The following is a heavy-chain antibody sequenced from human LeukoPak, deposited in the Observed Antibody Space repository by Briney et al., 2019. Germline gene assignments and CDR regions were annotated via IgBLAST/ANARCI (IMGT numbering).Heavy chain of an antibody. V-gene: IGHV3-49*04. Sequence: PGGSLRLSCTASGFTFGDYAMSWVRQAPGKGLEWVGFIRSKAYGGTTEYAASVKGRFTISRDDSKSIAYLQMNSLKTEDTAVYYCTRDPRGSYGPDAFDIWGQGTKVTVSS. J-gene: IGHJ3*02. D-gene: IGHD1-26*01. CDR3: TRDPRGSYGPDAFDI. CDR2: IRSKAYGGTT. CDR1: GFTFGDYA.